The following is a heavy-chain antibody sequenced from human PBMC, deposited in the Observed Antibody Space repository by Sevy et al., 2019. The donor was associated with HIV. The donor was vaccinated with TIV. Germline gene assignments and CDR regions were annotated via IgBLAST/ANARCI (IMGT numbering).Heavy chain of an antibody. CDR3: ARAPPVRSGDDALNWFDP. CDR1: GGSISAYY. D-gene: IGHD5-12*01. Sequence: SETLSLTCTVFGGSISAYYWSWIRQSPEKGLQYIWYIYYTGSTNYNPSLKSRVTISVDTSKNQFSLRLTSVTAADTAIYYCARAPPVRSGDDALNWFDPWGQGTLVTVSS. J-gene: IGHJ5*02. CDR2: IYYTGST. V-gene: IGHV4-59*01.